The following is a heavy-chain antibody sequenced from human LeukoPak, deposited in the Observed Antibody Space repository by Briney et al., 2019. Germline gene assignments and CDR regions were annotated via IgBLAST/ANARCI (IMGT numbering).Heavy chain of an antibody. J-gene: IGHJ6*02. CDR1: GFTFSSYS. CDR2: ISSSSSSTI. CDR3: ARSLGFYCSSTSCYRGNGMDV. D-gene: IGHD2-2*01. V-gene: IGHV3-48*04. Sequence: GGSLRLSCAASGFTFSSYSMNWVRQAPGKGLEWVSYISSSSSSTIYYADSVKGRFTISRDNAKNSLYLQMNSLRAEDTAVYYCARSLGFYCSSTSCYRGNGMDVWGQGTTVTVSS.